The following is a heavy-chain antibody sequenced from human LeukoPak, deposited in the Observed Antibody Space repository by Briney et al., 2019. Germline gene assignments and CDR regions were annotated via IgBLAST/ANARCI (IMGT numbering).Heavy chain of an antibody. CDR2: INHSGST. CDR3: ARGVEWYSSSWYWWFDP. J-gene: IGHJ5*02. CDR1: GGSFSGYY. Sequence: SETLSLTCAVYGGSFSGYYWSWIRQPPGKGLEWIGEINHSGSTNYNPSLKSRVTISVDTSKSQFSLKLSSVTAADTAVYYCARGVEWYSSSWYWWFDPWGQGTLVTVSS. D-gene: IGHD6-13*01. V-gene: IGHV4-34*01.